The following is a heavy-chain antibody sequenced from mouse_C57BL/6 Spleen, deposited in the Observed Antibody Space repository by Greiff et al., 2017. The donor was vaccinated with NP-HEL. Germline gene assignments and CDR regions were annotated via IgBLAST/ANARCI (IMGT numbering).Heavy chain of an antibody. Sequence: EVKLMESGGGLVQPGGSLSLSCAASGFTFTDYYMSWVRQPPGKALEWLGFIRNKANGYTTEYSASVKGRFTISRDNSQSILYLQMNALRAEDSATYYCARSYGNWDYWGQGTTLTVSS. D-gene: IGHD1-1*01. CDR3: ARSYGNWDY. CDR2: IRNKANGYTT. J-gene: IGHJ2*01. CDR1: GFTFTDYY. V-gene: IGHV7-3*01.